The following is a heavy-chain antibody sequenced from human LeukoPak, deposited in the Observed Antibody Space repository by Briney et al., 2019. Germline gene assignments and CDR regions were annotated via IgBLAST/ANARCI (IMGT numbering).Heavy chain of an antibody. D-gene: IGHD5-12*01. Sequence: GESLRLSCAASGFTFSSYAMSWVRQAPGQGLEWVSTISASGGSTYYADSVKGRFTISRDNSKNTLYLQMNRLRAEDTAVHYCARVLDSGYDWDYYGMDVWGQGTTVTISS. V-gene: IGHV3-23*01. CDR3: ARVLDSGYDWDYYGMDV. CDR1: GFTFSSYA. J-gene: IGHJ6*02. CDR2: ISASGGST.